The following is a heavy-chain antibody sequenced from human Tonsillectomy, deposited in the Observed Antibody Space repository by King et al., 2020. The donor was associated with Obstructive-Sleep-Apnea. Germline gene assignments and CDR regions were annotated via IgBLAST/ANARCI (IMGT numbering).Heavy chain of an antibody. CDR1: GDTFNNFA. J-gene: IGHJ5*02. D-gene: IGHD3-22*01. Sequence: VQLVQSGAEVKKPGSSVKVSCKASGDTFNNFAISWVRQAPGQGLEWMGGIIPIFGTPNYAQEFQGRVTFTADESTGTAYMEWSSLRTEDTAIDYCARRRDRNCYHLVGWFDPGGQGTLVIVSS. CDR2: IIPIFGTP. V-gene: IGHV1-69*12. CDR3: ARRRDRNCYHLVGWFDP.